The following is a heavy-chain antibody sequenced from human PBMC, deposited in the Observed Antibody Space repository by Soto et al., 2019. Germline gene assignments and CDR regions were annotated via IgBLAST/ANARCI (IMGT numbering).Heavy chain of an antibody. CDR1: GYTFTSHD. CDR2: MNPNRGNT. J-gene: IGHJ6*02. Sequence: ASVKVSCKASGYTFTSHDIHWVRQATGQGLEWMGWMNPNRGNTGYARRFQGRITMTRNTSISTAYMELRSPTSEDTAVYYCARSLGQLPYYFGLDVWGQGTTATVSS. D-gene: IGHD2-2*01. V-gene: IGHV1-8*01. CDR3: ARSLGQLPYYFGLDV.